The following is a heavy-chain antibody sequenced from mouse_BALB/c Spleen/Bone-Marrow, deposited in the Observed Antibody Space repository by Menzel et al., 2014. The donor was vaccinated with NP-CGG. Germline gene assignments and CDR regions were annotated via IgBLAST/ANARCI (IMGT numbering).Heavy chain of an antibody. J-gene: IGHJ2*01. CDR1: GFTFSNYW. V-gene: IGHV6-6*02. CDR2: IRLKSNNFAT. CDR3: TSLYYYGSRYFDY. Sequence: EVKVVESGGGLVQPGGSMKLSCVASGFTFSNYWMNWVRQSPEKGLEWVAEIRLKSNNFATHYAGSVKGRFTISRDDSKSSVYLEMNNLRAEDTGIYYCTSLYYYGSRYFDYWGQGTTLTVSS. D-gene: IGHD1-1*01.